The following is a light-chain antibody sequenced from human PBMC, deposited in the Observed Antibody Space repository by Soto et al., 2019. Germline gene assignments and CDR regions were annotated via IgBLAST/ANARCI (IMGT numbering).Light chain of an antibody. CDR3: ATWDDSLSAVL. V-gene: IGLV1-51*01. CDR1: SSNIGNNY. Sequence: QSVLTQPPSVSAAPGQKDTISCSGSSSNIGNNYVSWYQQLPGTAPKLLIYDNNRRPSGIPDRFSDSKSGTSATLGITGLQTGDEADYFCATWDDSLSAVLFGGGTKLTVL. CDR2: DNN. J-gene: IGLJ2*01.